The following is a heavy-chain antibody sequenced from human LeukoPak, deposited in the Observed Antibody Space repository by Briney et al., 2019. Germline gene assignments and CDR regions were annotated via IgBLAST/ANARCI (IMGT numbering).Heavy chain of an antibody. CDR3: ARHGHSGWYMGFFDY. J-gene: IGHJ4*02. Sequence: SETLSLTCAVYGGSFSGYYWSWIRQPPGKGLEWIGEINHSGSTNYNPSLKSRVTISVDTSKNQFSLKLSSVTAADTAVYYCARHGHSGWYMGFFDYWGQGTLVTVSS. V-gene: IGHV4-34*01. D-gene: IGHD6-19*01. CDR2: INHSGST. CDR1: GGSFSGYY.